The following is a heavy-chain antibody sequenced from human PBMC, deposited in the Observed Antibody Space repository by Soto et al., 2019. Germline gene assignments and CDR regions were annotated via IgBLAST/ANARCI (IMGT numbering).Heavy chain of an antibody. V-gene: IGHV4-34*01. CDR3: ARGKGITMVGGVGYYYYGREV. Sequence: SETLSLTCAVYGGSFSGYYWSWIRQPPGKGLEWIGEINHSGSTNYNPSLKSRVTISVDTSKNQFSLKLSSVTAADTAVYYCARGKGITMVGGVGYYYYGREVGGKGTRATVSS. CDR2: INHSGST. J-gene: IGHJ6*04. CDR1: GGSFSGYY. D-gene: IGHD3-10*01.